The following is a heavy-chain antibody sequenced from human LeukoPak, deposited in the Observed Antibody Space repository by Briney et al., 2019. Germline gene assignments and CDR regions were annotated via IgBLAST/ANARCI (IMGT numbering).Heavy chain of an antibody. CDR1: GFLFSSYV. V-gene: IGHV3-33*03. J-gene: IGHJ4*02. CDR2: ISHDETYK. Sequence: SGTSLRLSCAGSGFLFSSYVMHWVRQAPGKGLEWVAAISHDETYKYYADSLRGRVTISRDNSKNTLYLQMHSLRAEDTAVYYCAKRSGDSYYLDSWGQGTLVTVSS. D-gene: IGHD2-15*01. CDR3: AKRSGDSYYLDS.